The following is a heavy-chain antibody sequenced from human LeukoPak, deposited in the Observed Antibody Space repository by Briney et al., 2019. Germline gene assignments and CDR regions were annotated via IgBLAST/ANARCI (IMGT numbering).Heavy chain of an antibody. CDR3: ARTSYIAAPGYFDY. CDR2: IYYSGST. CDR1: GGSISSYY. Sequence: PSGTLSLTCSVSGGSISSYYWSWIRQPPGKGLEWIGYIYYSGSTNYNPSLKSRVTISVDTSKNQFSLKLSSVTAADTAVYYCARTSYIAAPGYFDYWGQGTLVTVSS. J-gene: IGHJ4*02. D-gene: IGHD6-13*01. V-gene: IGHV4-59*01.